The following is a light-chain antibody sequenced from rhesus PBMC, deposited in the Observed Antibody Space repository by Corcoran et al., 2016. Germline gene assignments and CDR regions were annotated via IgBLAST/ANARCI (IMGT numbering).Light chain of an antibody. CDR2: KAS. V-gene: IGKV1-21*01. CDR3: QQYNSAPYS. Sequence: DIQMTQSPSSLSASVGDRVTITCRASQGISSWLAWYQQKPVKAPKLWIYKASSLQSGVPSRISGSGAGTDVTLTSSSLQPEDFATYYCQQYNSAPYSFGQGTKVEIK. CDR1: QGISSW. J-gene: IGKJ2*01.